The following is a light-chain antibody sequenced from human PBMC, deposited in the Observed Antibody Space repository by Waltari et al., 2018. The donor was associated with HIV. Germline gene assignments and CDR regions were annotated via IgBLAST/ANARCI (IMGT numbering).Light chain of an antibody. V-gene: IGKV4-1*01. CDR2: WAS. J-gene: IGKJ1*01. CDR1: QRFLSSSNNRTY. Sequence: DIVMTQSPTSLAVSLGERATINCKSSQRFLSSSNNRTYLAWYQKKPGQPPKLLIYWASTRESGVPDLFSGSGSGTYFTLTIRSLQAEDVAVYYCQQYYSAPWTFGQGTRVEIK. CDR3: QQYYSAPWT.